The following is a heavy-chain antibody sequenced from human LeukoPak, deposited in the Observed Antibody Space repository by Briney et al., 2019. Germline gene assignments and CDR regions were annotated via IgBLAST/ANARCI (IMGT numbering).Heavy chain of an antibody. CDR2: INHSGSS. J-gene: IGHJ4*02. Sequence: SETLSLTCAVYGGSFSGYYWSWIRQPPGKGLERIGEINHSGSSNYNPSLKSRGTISVDTSKKQFSLKLSSVTAADTAMYYCARISGITGTPIFDDWGQGTLVTVSS. CDR1: GGSFSGYY. V-gene: IGHV4-34*01. D-gene: IGHD1-20*01. CDR3: ARISGITGTPIFDD.